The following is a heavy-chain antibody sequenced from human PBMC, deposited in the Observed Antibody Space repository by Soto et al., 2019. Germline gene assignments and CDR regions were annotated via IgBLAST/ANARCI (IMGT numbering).Heavy chain of an antibody. CDR1: GFTFSSYW. CDR2: IDGVGTVI. D-gene: IGHD2-15*01. CDR3: VREVCSGGLCKVFDY. V-gene: IGHV3-74*01. J-gene: IGHJ4*02. Sequence: GRSLRLSCAASGFTFSSYWMHWARQAPGKGLVWLSSIDGVGTVIPHADSVKGRFTVSRDNAKNTLYLQMNSLRAEDTAVYYCVREVCSGGLCKVFDYWGQGTPVTVSS.